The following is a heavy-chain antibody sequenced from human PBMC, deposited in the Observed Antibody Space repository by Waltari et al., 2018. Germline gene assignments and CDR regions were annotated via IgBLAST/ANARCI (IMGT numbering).Heavy chain of an antibody. Sequence: QVQLVQSGAEVKKPGASVKVSCKASGYTFTGYYMHLVRQAPGQGLEWMGWINPNSGGTNYAQKFQGRVTMTRDTSISTAYMELSRLRSDDTAVYYCARDPGGYYYDSSGLGDWGQGTLVTVSS. V-gene: IGHV1-2*02. CDR1: GYTFTGYY. D-gene: IGHD3-22*01. J-gene: IGHJ4*02. CDR2: INPNSGGT. CDR3: ARDPGGYYYDSSGLGD.